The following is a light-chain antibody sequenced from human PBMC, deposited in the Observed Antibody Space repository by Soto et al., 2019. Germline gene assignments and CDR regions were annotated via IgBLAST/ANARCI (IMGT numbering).Light chain of an antibody. CDR2: GAS. J-gene: IGKJ3*01. Sequence: EIVLTQSPGTLSLSPGERAILSCRASQSVSSRYLAWYQQKPGQAPRLLIYGASSRATGIPDRFSGSGSGTDFTLTISKLEPEDFAVYYCQQYDNSPLFGPGTKVDIK. CDR1: QSVSSRY. CDR3: QQYDNSPL. V-gene: IGKV3-20*01.